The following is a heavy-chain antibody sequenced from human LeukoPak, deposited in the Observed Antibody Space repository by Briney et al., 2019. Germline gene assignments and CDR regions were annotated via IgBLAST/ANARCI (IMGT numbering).Heavy chain of an antibody. CDR1: GGSISSYY. Sequence: SETLSLTCTVSGGSISSYYWSWIRQPPGKGLEWIGYIYYSGSTNYNPSLRSRVTISVDTSKNQFSLKLSSVTAADTAVYYCARVLGYCSGGGCSEYFQHWGQGTLVTVSS. D-gene: IGHD2-15*01. CDR3: ARVLGYCSGGGCSEYFQH. CDR2: IYYSGST. J-gene: IGHJ1*01. V-gene: IGHV4-59*01.